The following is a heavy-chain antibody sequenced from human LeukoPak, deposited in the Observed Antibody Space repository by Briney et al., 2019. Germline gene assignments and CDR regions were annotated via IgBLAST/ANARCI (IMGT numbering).Heavy chain of an antibody. Sequence: ASVKVSCKASGYTFTSYYMHWGRQAPGQGLEWMGIINPSGGSTSYAQKFQGRVTMTRDTSTSTVYMELRSLRSEDTAVYYCARDHEYYYGSGSYYPGGCDYWGQGTLVTVSS. J-gene: IGHJ4*02. CDR1: GYTFTSYY. V-gene: IGHV1-46*01. D-gene: IGHD3-10*01. CDR2: INPSGGST. CDR3: ARDHEYYYGSGSYYPGGCDY.